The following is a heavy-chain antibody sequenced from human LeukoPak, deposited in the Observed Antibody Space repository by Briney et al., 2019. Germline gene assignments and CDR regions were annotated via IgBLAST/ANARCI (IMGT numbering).Heavy chain of an antibody. CDR1: GFTFSSYA. CDR3: ARGILGYCSSTSCSTFDY. J-gene: IGHJ4*02. D-gene: IGHD2-2*02. V-gene: IGHV3-30*04. Sequence: PGGSLRLSCAASGFTFSSYAMHWVRQAPGKGLEWVAVISYDGSNKYYADSVKGRFTISRDNSKNTLYLQMNSLRAEDTAVYYCARGILGYCSSTSCSTFDYWGQGTLVTVSS. CDR2: ISYDGSNK.